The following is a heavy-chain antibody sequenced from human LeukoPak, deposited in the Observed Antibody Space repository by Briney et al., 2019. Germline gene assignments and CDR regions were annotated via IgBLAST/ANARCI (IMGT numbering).Heavy chain of an antibody. J-gene: IGHJ3*02. D-gene: IGHD1-26*01. V-gene: IGHV3-21*01. CDR2: ISSSSSYI. CDR3: ARSETLRSEDAFDI. CDR1: GFTFSSYS. Sequence: GGSLRLSCAASGFTFSSYSMNWVRQAPGKGLEWVSSISSSSSYIYYADSVKGRFTISRDNAKNSLYLQMNSLRAEDTAVYYCARSETLRSEDAFDIWGQGTMVTVSS.